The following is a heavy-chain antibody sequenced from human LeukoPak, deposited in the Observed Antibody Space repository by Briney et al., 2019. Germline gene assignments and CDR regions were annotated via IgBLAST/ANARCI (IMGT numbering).Heavy chain of an antibody. Sequence: SETLSLTCTVSGGSISSYYWSWIRQPPGKGLEWIGYIYYSGSTNYNPSLKSRVTISVDTSKNQFSLKLSSVTAADTAVYYCARPIAAAGINSDAFDIWGQGTMVTVSS. CDR1: GGSISSYY. V-gene: IGHV4-59*01. CDR3: ARPIAAAGINSDAFDI. CDR2: IYYSGST. D-gene: IGHD6-13*01. J-gene: IGHJ3*02.